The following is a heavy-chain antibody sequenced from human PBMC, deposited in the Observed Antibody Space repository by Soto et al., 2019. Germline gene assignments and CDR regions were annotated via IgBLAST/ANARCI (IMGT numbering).Heavy chain of an antibody. J-gene: IGHJ6*03. Sequence: QVQLQQWGAGLLKPSETLSLTCAVYGGSFSGYQWSWIRQTPGKGLEWIGEINDSGNITYNPSLKSRVTILLDTPKKQISLKLSSVTAADSAVYYCARGLILWFGELSRRGGYYYYMDVWGKGTKVTVSS. V-gene: IGHV4-34*01. CDR3: ARGLILWFGELSRRGGYYYYMDV. D-gene: IGHD3-10*01. CDR2: INDSGNI. CDR1: GGSFSGYQ.